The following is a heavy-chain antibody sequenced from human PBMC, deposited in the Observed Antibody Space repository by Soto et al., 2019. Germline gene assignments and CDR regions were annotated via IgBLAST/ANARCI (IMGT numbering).Heavy chain of an antibody. D-gene: IGHD3-22*01. J-gene: IGHJ3*02. V-gene: IGHV5-51*03. CDR3: GRRANYNETVPYYAAPRDAFPI. Sequence: EVQLVQSGAEVKKPGESLKISCKAAGYIFTHFWIGWVRQMPGKGLAGVGVIYPGDSDIRYSPRFEGQVTISAGRSITSAYLQWRSLKDWETCMYYCGRRANYNETVPYYAAPRDAFPIWGHGTMVNVSS. CDR1: GYIFTHFW. CDR2: IYPGDSDI.